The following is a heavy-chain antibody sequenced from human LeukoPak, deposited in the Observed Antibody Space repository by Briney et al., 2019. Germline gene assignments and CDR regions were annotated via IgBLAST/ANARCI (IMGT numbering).Heavy chain of an antibody. CDR1: GYTFTSYD. V-gene: IGHV1-8*01. J-gene: IGHJ6*02. Sequence: ASVNVSCKASGYTFTSYDINWVRQAPGQGLEWMGWMNPNSGNTGYAQKFQGRVTMTRNTSISTAYMELSSLRSEDTAVYYCARGQQLVLGYYYGMDVWGQGTTVTVSS. D-gene: IGHD6-13*01. CDR3: ARGQQLVLGYYYGMDV. CDR2: MNPNSGNT.